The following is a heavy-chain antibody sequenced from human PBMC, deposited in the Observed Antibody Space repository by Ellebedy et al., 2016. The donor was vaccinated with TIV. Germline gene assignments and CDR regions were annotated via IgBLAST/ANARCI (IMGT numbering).Heavy chain of an antibody. CDR1: GFSLSTYW. J-gene: IGHJ4*02. CDR3: ARGVLNSGYYSDY. Sequence: GESLKISCAASGFSLSTYWMHSVRQVPGKGLEWVSRVSSDVTGPTCADSVMGRFIISRDNAKSTVYLQMFSLRPEDTAVYYCARGVLNSGYYSDYWGRGTLVTVSS. D-gene: IGHD3-22*01. V-gene: IGHV3-74*01. CDR2: VSSDVTGP.